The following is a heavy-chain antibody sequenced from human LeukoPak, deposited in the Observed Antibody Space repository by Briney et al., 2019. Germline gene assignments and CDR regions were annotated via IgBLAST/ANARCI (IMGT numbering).Heavy chain of an antibody. V-gene: IGHV4-59*01. D-gene: IGHD6-13*01. CDR3: ARGVSSSWFPFDY. CDR1: GGSISSYY. CDR2: IYYSGST. Sequence: SETLSLTCTVSGGSISSYYWSWIRQPPGKGLEWIGYIYYSGSTNYNPSLKSRVTISVDTSKNQFSLKLSSVTAAGTAVYYCARGVSSSWFPFDYWGQGTLVTVSS. J-gene: IGHJ4*02.